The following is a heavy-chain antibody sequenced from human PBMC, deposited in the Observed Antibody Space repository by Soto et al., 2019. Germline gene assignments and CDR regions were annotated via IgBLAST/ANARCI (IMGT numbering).Heavy chain of an antibody. J-gene: IGHJ4*02. Sequence: PGGSLRLSCAASGFTFSSYAMSWVRQAPGKGLEWVSAISGSGGSTYYADSVKGRFTISRDNSKNTLYLQMNSLRAEDTAVYYCAKDPQYDYYDSSGYLGYFDYWGQGTLVTVSS. CDR3: AKDPQYDYYDSSGYLGYFDY. CDR1: GFTFSSYA. D-gene: IGHD3-22*01. V-gene: IGHV3-23*01. CDR2: ISGSGGST.